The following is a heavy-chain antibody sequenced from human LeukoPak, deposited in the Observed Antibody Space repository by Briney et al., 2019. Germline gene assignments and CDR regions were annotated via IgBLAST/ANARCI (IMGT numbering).Heavy chain of an antibody. D-gene: IGHD3-9*01. CDR2: INTDGSST. CDR3: ARVSFGWYSFDY. CDR1: GFTFSSYW. V-gene: IGHV3-74*01. Sequence: GGSLTLSCAASGFTFSSYWMHWVRQAPGKGLVWVSRINTDGSSTSYADSVKGRFTISRDNAKDTVYLQMNSLRAEDTAVYYCARVSFGWYSFDYWGQGTLVTVSS. J-gene: IGHJ4*02.